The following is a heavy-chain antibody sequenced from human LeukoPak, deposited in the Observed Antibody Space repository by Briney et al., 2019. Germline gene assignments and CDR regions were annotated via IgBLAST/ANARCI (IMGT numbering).Heavy chain of an antibody. Sequence: GGSLRLSCAASGFTLSNHWMTWVRQVPGRGPEWVADVNRDGGETYYLDSVKGRFTISKDNAKNSLYLQMNSLRAEDTALYHCARNNGMDVWGQGTTVIVSS. CDR1: GFTLSNHW. CDR3: ARNNGMDV. V-gene: IGHV3-7*03. CDR2: VNRDGGET. J-gene: IGHJ6*02.